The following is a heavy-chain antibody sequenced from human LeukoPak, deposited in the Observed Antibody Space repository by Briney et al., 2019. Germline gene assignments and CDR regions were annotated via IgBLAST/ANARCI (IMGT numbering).Heavy chain of an antibody. CDR2: IYYSGRT. Sequence: SETLSLTCTVSGGSISSNSYYWGWIRQPPGKGLEWIGSIYYSGRTYYNPSLKSRVTISVDTSKNQFTLRLSSVTAADTAVYYCAREVYDSSGYYVGEYYFDYWGQGTLVTVSS. D-gene: IGHD3-22*01. CDR1: GGSISSNSYY. J-gene: IGHJ4*02. V-gene: IGHV4-39*06. CDR3: AREVYDSSGYYVGEYYFDY.